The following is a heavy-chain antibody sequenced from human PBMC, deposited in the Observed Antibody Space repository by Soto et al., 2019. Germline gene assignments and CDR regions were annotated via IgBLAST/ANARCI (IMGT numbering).Heavy chain of an antibody. D-gene: IGHD2-21*02. CDR2: ISASGAAT. V-gene: IGHV3-23*01. CDR3: AREKTAWPLAYGLEV. J-gene: IGHJ6*02. Sequence: GGSLRLSCTASEFTFSNYAMSWVRQAPGKGLEWVSAISASGAATYYVDSVKGRFTISRDNSKNTLYVQMNSLRAEDTGVYYCAREKTAWPLAYGLEVWGQGTTVTVSS. CDR1: EFTFSNYA.